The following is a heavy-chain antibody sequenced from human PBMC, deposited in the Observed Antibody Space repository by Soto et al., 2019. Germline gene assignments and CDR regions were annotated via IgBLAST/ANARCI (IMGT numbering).Heavy chain of an antibody. CDR1: GFPFSSYA. J-gene: IGHJ4*02. CDR2: ISSNGGST. V-gene: IGHV3-64D*06. CDR3: VKDFYESSGHFDY. D-gene: IGHD3-22*01. Sequence: VGSLSLSCSSSGFPFSSYAMHWVRPAPGKGLEYVSGISSNGGSTYYADSVKGRFTISRDNSKNTLYLQMSSLRAEDTAVYYCVKDFYESSGHFDYWGQGTLVTVSA.